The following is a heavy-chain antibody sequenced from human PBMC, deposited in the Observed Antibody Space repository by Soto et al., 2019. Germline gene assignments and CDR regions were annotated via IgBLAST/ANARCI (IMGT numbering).Heavy chain of an antibody. CDR1: GFTFRNYI. D-gene: IGHD3-10*01. Sequence: QVQLVESGGGVVKPGRSLRLSCEASGFTFRNYIMHWVRQAPGKGLEWVAMILHVGNNEYADSVKGRFTIFRDNSKSTRELEMNSLRTVSTAIYYCARDDEDGGYCDLAYWGQGTLVPVSS. CDR3: ARDDEDGGYCDLAY. CDR2: ILHVGNNE. J-gene: IGHJ4*02. V-gene: IGHV3-30-3*01.